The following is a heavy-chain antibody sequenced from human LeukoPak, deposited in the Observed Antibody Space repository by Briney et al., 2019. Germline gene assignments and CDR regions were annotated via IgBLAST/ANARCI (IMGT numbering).Heavy chain of an antibody. Sequence: PSETLSLTCTVSGGSISSSSYYWGWIRPPQGQGLEWIGSIYYSGSTYYNPSLKSRVTISVDTYKYQFSLKLSSVTAADTAVYYCAREGERWLQFVSGGHFDDWGQGTLVTVSS. CDR1: GGSISSSSYY. D-gene: IGHD5-24*01. V-gene: IGHV4-39*07. CDR3: AREGERWLQFVSGGHFDD. J-gene: IGHJ4*02. CDR2: IYYSGST.